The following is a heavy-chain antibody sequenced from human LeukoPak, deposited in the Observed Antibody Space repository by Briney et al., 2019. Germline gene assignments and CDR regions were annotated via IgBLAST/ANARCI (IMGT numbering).Heavy chain of an antibody. CDR3: ANGWGSSGYPIGEDAFDI. D-gene: IGHD3-22*01. CDR1: GYTFTSYG. Sequence: ASVKVSCKASGYTFTSYGISWVRQAPGQGLEWMGWISAYNGNTNYAQKLQGRVTMTTDTSTSTAYMELRSLRSDDTAVYYCANGWGSSGYPIGEDAFDIWGQGTMVTVSS. CDR2: ISAYNGNT. J-gene: IGHJ3*02. V-gene: IGHV1-18*01.